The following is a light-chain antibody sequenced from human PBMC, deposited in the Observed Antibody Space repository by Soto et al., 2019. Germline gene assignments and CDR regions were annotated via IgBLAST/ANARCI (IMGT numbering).Light chain of an antibody. Sequence: DIVMTQSPDSLAVSLGERATINCKSRQSVLYSSNNKNYLVWYQQKPGQPPKLLIYWASARESGVPDRFSGSGSGTDFTLTISSLQAEDVAVYYCQHYYSIPWTFGQGTKVDIK. J-gene: IGKJ1*01. CDR2: WAS. V-gene: IGKV4-1*01. CDR3: QHYYSIPWT. CDR1: QSVLYSSNNKNY.